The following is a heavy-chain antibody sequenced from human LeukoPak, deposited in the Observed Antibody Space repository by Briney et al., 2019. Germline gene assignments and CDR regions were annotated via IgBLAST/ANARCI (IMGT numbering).Heavy chain of an antibody. CDR3: AREEHYRRYFAL. J-gene: IGHJ2*01. Sequence: GGSLRLSCAASGFTVSSNYMSWVRQAPGKGLEWVSVTYSGGRTYYADSVKGRFTISRDNSKNTLYLQMNSLRAEDTAVYFCAREEHYRRYFALWGRGTLVTVSS. V-gene: IGHV3-53*01. CDR1: GFTVSSNY. CDR2: TYSGGRT. D-gene: IGHD3-16*02.